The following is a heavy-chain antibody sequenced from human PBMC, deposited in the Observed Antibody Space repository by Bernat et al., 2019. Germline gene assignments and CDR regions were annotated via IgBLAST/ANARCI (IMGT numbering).Heavy chain of an antibody. V-gene: IGHV3-7*03. CDR2: IKQDGSEK. CDR1: GFTFSSYW. J-gene: IGHJ3*02. D-gene: IGHD2-15*01. Sequence: EVQLVESGGGLVQPGGSLRLSCAASGFTFSSYWMSWVHQAPGKGLEWVANIKQDGSEKYYVDSVKGRFTISRDNAKNSLYLQMNSLRAEDTAVYYCAREGGYCSGGSCYSDAFDIWGQGTMVTVSS. CDR3: AREGGYCSGGSCYSDAFDI.